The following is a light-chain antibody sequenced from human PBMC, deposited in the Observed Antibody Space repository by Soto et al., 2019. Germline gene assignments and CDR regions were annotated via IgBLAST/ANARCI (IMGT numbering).Light chain of an antibody. J-gene: IGKJ2*01. V-gene: IGKV1-5*01. CDR2: DAS. CDR3: QQYTTYPYT. Sequence: DIQMTQSPSTLSASVGDRVTITCRASQSVTNWLAWYQQKPGKAPNLLIYDASRLQSGIPSRFSGSGSGTEFSLTFISLQPVDFATYYCQQYTTYPYTFGQGTKLEIK. CDR1: QSVTNW.